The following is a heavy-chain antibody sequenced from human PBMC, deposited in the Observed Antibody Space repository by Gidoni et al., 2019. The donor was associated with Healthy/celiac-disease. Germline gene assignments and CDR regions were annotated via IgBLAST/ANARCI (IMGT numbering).Heavy chain of an antibody. Sequence: QVQLVQSGAEVKKPGASVKDSCKASGYTFTSYGISWVRQAPGQGLEWMGWISAYNGNTHSAQKLQGRVTMTTYTSTSTAYMELRSLRSDDTAVYYCARDGYSISEDAFDIWGQGTMVTVSS. V-gene: IGHV1-18*01. J-gene: IGHJ3*02. CDR3: ARDGYSISEDAFDI. CDR1: GYTFTSYG. CDR2: ISAYNGNT. D-gene: IGHD6-6*01.